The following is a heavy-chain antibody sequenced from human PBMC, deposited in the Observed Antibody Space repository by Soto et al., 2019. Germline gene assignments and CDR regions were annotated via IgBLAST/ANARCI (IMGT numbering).Heavy chain of an antibody. Sequence: GGSLRLSCAASGFTFSSYWMSWVRQAPGKGLEWVANIKQDGSEKYYVDSVKGRFTISRDNAKNSLYLQMNSLRAEDTAVYYCARNSGGSCCPDAFDIWGQGTMVTVSS. CDR3: ARNSGGSCCPDAFDI. CDR2: IKQDGSEK. D-gene: IGHD2-15*01. J-gene: IGHJ3*02. V-gene: IGHV3-7*01. CDR1: GFTFSSYW.